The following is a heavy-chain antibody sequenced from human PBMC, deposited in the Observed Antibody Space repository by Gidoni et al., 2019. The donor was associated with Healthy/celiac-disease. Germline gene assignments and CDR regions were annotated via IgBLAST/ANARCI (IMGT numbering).Heavy chain of an antibody. Sequence: EVQLVESGGGLVKPGGSLRLSCAASGFTFSSYSMNWVRQAPGKGLEWVSSISSSSSYIYYADSVKGRFTISRDNAKNSLYLQMNSLRAEDTAVYYCALPIPAAGIEVWGQGTLVTVSS. CDR3: ALPIPAAGIEV. J-gene: IGHJ4*02. D-gene: IGHD6-13*01. V-gene: IGHV3-21*01. CDR2: ISSSSSYI. CDR1: GFTFSSYS.